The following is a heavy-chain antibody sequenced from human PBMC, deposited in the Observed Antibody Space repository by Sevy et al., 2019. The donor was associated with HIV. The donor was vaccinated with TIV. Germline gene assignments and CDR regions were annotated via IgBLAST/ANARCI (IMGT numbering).Heavy chain of an antibody. CDR3: AKDLLYYYGSGSYYRGGPDY. Sequence: LSLTCAASGFTFSSYGMHWVRQAPGKGLEWVAVISYDGSNKYYADSVKGRFTISRDNSKNTLYRQRNSLRDEDTAVYYCAKDLLYYYGSGSYYRGGPDYWGQGTLVTVSS. D-gene: IGHD3-10*01. J-gene: IGHJ4*02. CDR2: ISYDGSNK. CDR1: GFTFSSYG. V-gene: IGHV3-30*18.